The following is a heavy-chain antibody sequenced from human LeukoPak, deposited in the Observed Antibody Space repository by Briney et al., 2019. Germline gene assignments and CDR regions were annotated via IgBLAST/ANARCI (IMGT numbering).Heavy chain of an antibody. Sequence: GGSLRLSCAASGFTFSSYDMHWVRQATGKGLEWVSAIGTAGDTYYPGSVKGRFTISRENAKDSLYLQMNSLRAGDTAVYYCARDSLEDGMDVWGQGTTVTVSS. D-gene: IGHD5-24*01. J-gene: IGHJ6*02. CDR1: GFTFSSYD. CDR3: ARDSLEDGMDV. CDR2: IGTAGDT. V-gene: IGHV3-13*01.